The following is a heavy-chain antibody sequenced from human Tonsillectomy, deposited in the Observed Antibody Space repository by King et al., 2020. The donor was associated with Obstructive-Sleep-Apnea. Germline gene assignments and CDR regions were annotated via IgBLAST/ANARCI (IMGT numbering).Heavy chain of an antibody. J-gene: IGHJ4*02. D-gene: IGHD6-19*01. CDR3: ARHRGDSYGWGYDY. V-gene: IGHV5-51*01. Sequence: QLVQSGAEVKKPGESLKISCKGSGYSFTNYWVGGVRQMLGTGLEWMGIIYPGDSDTRYSPSFQGQVTISADNSISTAYLQWCSLKASDTALYYCARHRGDSYGWGYDYWGQGTLVTVSS. CDR2: IYPGDSDT. CDR1: GYSFTNYW.